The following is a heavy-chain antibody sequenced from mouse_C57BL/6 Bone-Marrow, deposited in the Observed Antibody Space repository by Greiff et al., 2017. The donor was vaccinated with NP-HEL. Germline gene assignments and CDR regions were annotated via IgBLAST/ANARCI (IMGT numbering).Heavy chain of an antibody. CDR1: GYSITSGYF. D-gene: IGHD1-1*01. J-gene: IGHJ2*01. CDR3: PRDSYYYASRSNY. V-gene: IGHV3-6*01. CDR2: FSYAGSN. Sequence: EVQLQESGPGLVKPSQSLSLTCSVTGYSITSGYFWNLIRQSPGNILEWMGFFSYAGSNNYNPSLTNRISITRHTSKNQFFLKLNSVTTEDTTTNYCPRDSYYYASRSNYWGQGTTLTVSS.